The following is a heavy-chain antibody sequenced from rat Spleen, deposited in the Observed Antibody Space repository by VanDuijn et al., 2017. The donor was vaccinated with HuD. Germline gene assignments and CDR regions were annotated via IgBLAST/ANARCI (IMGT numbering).Heavy chain of an antibody. D-gene: IGHD1-5*01. CDR1: GITFSNYY. Sequence: EVQLVESGGGLVQPGRSLKLSCAASGITFSNYYMAWVRQAPTKGLELVAYIYTGGGGSYHRDSVKCRFTISRDKAKNTLYLQMDSLRSEETATYYCTTLQLGYYFDYWGQGVMVTVSS. CDR3: TTLQLGYYFDY. V-gene: IGHV5-27*01. J-gene: IGHJ2*01. CDR2: IYTGGGGS.